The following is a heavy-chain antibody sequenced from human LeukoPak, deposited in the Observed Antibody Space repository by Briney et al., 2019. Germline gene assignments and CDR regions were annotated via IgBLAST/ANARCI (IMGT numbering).Heavy chain of an antibody. CDR1: GGSISSSNW. D-gene: IGHD6-25*01. CDR3: ARSSGTGTFSY. J-gene: IGHJ4*02. CDR2: IYHSGNT. V-gene: IGHV4-4*02. Sequence: SGTLSLTCAVSGGSISSSNWWSWVRQPPGEGLEWIGEIYHSGNTNYNPSLKSRVTIPVDKSKNQFSLKMSSVTAADTAVYFCARSSGTGTFSYWGQGTLVTVSS.